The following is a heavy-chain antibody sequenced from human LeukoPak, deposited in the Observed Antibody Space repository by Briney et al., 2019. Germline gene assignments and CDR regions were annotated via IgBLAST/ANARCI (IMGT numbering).Heavy chain of an antibody. CDR1: GLTFSSYS. Sequence: NPGGSLRLSCAASGLTFSSYSMNWVRQAPGKGLEWVSSISSSSSYIYYADSVKGRFTISRDNARNSLYLQMNSLRAEDTAVYYCATRDDYGDYPLPYWGQGTLVTVSS. D-gene: IGHD4-17*01. J-gene: IGHJ4*02. V-gene: IGHV3-21*01. CDR2: ISSSSSYI. CDR3: ATRDDYGDYPLPY.